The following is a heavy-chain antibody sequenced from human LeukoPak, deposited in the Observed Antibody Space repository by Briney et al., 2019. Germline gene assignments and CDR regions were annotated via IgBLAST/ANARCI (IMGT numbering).Heavy chain of an antibody. CDR3: ARSSYHDFWSGSPDNWFDP. D-gene: IGHD3-3*01. CDR2: IYPGDSDT. V-gene: IGHV5-51*01. CDR1: GYSFTSYW. Sequence: GESLKISCKGSGYSFTSYWIGWVRQMPGKGLEWMGIIYPGDSDTRYSPSFQGQVTISADKSISTAYLQWSSLKASDTAMYYCARSSYHDFWSGSPDNWFDPRGQGTLVTVSS. J-gene: IGHJ5*02.